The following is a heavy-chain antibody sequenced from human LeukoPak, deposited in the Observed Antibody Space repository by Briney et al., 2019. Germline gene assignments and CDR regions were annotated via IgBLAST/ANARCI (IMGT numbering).Heavy chain of an antibody. CDR2: INHSGST. CDR1: GGSFSGYY. V-gene: IGHV4-34*01. Sequence: SETLSLTCAVYGGSFSGYYWSWIRQPPGKGLEWIGEINHSGSTNYNPSLKSRVTISVDTSKNQFSLKLSSVTAADTAVYYCASGSYPFDYWGRGTLVTVSS. J-gene: IGHJ4*02. CDR3: ASGSYPFDY.